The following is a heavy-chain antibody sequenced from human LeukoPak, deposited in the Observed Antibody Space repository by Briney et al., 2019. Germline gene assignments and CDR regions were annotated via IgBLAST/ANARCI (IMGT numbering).Heavy chain of an antibody. CDR1: GYTFTSYG. CDR3: ARDYGVRGVGPFDP. CDR2: VSAYNGNT. Sequence: GASVKVSCKASGYTFTSYGISWVRQAPGQGLEWMGWVSAYNGNTNYAQKLQGRVTTTTDTSTSTAYMELRSLRSDDTAVYYCARDYGVRGVGPFDPWGQGTLVTVSS. V-gene: IGHV1-18*01. D-gene: IGHD3-10*01. J-gene: IGHJ5*02.